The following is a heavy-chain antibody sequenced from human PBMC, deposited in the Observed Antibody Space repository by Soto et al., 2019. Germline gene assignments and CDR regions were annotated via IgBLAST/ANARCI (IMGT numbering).Heavy chain of an antibody. J-gene: IGHJ5*02. CDR3: ARDLSSSSENWFDP. CDR1: GYSISSGYY. V-gene: IGHV4-38-2*02. Sequence: LSLTCAVSGYSISSGYYWGWIRQPPGKGLEWIGSMYHSGNTYYNPSLKSRVTISVDTSKNQFSLKLSSVTAADTAVYYCARDLSSSSENWFDPWGQGILVTSPQ. CDR2: MYHSGNT. D-gene: IGHD6-6*01.